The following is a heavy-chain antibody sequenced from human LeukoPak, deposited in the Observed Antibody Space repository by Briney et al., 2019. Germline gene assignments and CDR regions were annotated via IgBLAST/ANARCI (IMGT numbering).Heavy chain of an antibody. Sequence: ASVKVSCKASGYTFTGYYTHWVRQAPGQGLEWMGWINPNSGGTNYAQKFQGRVTMTRDTSISTAYMELSRLRSDDTAVYYCARDRVAYYYDSSGYKSFDYWGQGTLVTVSS. J-gene: IGHJ4*02. CDR2: INPNSGGT. D-gene: IGHD3-22*01. V-gene: IGHV1-2*02. CDR1: GYTFTGYY. CDR3: ARDRVAYYYDSSGYKSFDY.